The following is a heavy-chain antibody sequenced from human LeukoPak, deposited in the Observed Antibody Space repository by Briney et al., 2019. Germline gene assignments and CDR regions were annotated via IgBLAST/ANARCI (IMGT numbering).Heavy chain of an antibody. D-gene: IGHD2-15*01. J-gene: IGHJ4*02. CDR2: IYSGGST. V-gene: IGHV3-66*01. CDR3: ARGGSVVKPLDY. Sequence: GGSLRLSCAASGFTVSSNYMSWVRQAPGKGLEWVSVIYSGGSTYYADSVKGRFTISRDNSKNTPYLQMNSLRAEDTAVYYCARGGSVVKPLDYWGQGTLVTVSS. CDR1: GFTVSSNY.